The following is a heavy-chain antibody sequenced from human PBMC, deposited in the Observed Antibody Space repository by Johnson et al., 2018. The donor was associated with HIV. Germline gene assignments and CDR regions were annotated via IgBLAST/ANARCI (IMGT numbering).Heavy chain of an antibody. Sequence: VQLVESGGGLVNPGGSLRLSCAASGFTFSDYYMSWIRQAPGQGREWVSYISSSGNSMYYADSVTGRFTISRAKAKNSLYLQMNILRAEDTAVYYCARAPEVRGVDAFDVWGQGTMVTVSS. CDR1: GFTFSDYY. V-gene: IGHV3-11*04. J-gene: IGHJ3*01. D-gene: IGHD3-10*01. CDR3: ARAPEVRGVDAFDV. CDR2: ISSSGNSM.